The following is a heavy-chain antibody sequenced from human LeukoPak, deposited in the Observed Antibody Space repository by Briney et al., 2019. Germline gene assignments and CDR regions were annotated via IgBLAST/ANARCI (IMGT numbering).Heavy chain of an antibody. J-gene: IGHJ5*01. D-gene: IGHD1-14*01. CDR3: VAGNGRDS. Sequence: PGGSLRHSCAASGFTFSDYYMSWIRQAPGKGLEWVSYISSSSSGYTKYADSVKGRFTISRDNAKNSLYLQMNSLRAEDMAVYYCVAGNGRDSWGQGTLVTVSS. V-gene: IGHV3-11*06. CDR2: ISSSSSGYT. CDR1: GFTFSDYY.